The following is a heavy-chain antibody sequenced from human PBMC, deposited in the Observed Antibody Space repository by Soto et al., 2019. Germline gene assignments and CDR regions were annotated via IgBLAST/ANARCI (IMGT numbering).Heavy chain of an antibody. J-gene: IGHJ5*02. V-gene: IGHV4-34*01. CDR3: ARASSCAYDSCAFDP. D-gene: IGHD3-16*01. CDR1: GGSFSGYY. Sequence: SETLSLTCAVYGGSFSGYYWTWIRQPPGTGLEWIGEINHSGSTNYNPSLKSRVTISVDTSKNQFSLKLTSVTAADTAVYYCARASSCAYDSCAFDPWGQGTLVTVS. CDR2: INHSGST.